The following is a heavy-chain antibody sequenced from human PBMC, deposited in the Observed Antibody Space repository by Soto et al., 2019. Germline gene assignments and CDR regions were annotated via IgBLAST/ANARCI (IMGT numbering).Heavy chain of an antibody. CDR3: VRDPRENVAGLDY. D-gene: IGHD1-26*01. V-gene: IGHV1-69*01. CDR1: GGTFSSYA. J-gene: IGHJ4*02. CDR2: IIPIFGTA. Sequence: QVQLVQSGAEVKKPGSSVKVSCKASGGTFSSYAISWVRQAPGQWLEWMGGIIPIFGTANYAQKFQGRVTITADESTSTADMDLSSLRSEDTAVYYCVRDPRENVAGLDYWGQGTLVTVSS.